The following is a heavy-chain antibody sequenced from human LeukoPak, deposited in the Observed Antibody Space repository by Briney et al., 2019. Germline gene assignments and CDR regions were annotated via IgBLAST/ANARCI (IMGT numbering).Heavy chain of an antibody. V-gene: IGHV3-30*03. CDR1: GFTFSSYG. CDR2: ISYDGSNK. CDR3: ARGGYYKEAFDI. D-gene: IGHD2-15*01. Sequence: PGGSLRLSCAASGFTFSSYGMHWVRQAPGKGLEWVAVISYDGSNKYYADSVKGRFTISRDNSKNTLYLQMNSLRAEDTAVYYCARGGYYKEAFDIWAKGTMVTVPS. J-gene: IGHJ3*02.